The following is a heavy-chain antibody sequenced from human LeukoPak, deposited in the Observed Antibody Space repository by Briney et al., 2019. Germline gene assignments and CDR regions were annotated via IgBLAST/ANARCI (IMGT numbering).Heavy chain of an antibody. CDR1: GFTFSDYY. CDR2: ISSSGSTI. Sequence: SGGSLRLSCAASGFTFSDYYMSWIRQAPGKGLEWVSYISSSGSTIYYADSVKGRFTISRDNAKNSLYLQMNSLRAEDTAVYYCARLAPITMVRGVIWYYYGMDVWGQGTTVTVSS. D-gene: IGHD3-10*01. CDR3: ARLAPITMVRGVIWYYYGMDV. J-gene: IGHJ6*02. V-gene: IGHV3-11*01.